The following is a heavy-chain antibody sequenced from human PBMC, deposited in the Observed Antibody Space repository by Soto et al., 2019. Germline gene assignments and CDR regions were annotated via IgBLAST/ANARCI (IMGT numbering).Heavy chain of an antibody. V-gene: IGHV1-3*01. D-gene: IGHD3-3*01. J-gene: IGHJ4*02. CDR2: INAGNGNT. CDR1: GYTFTSYA. Sequence: GASVKVSCKASGYTFTSYAMHWVRQAPGQRLEWMGWINAGNGNTKYSQKFQGRVTITRDTSASTAYMELSSLRSEDTAVYYCARAVNYDFWSGYYPHYYFDYWGQGTLVTVSS. CDR3: ARAVNYDFWSGYYPHYYFDY.